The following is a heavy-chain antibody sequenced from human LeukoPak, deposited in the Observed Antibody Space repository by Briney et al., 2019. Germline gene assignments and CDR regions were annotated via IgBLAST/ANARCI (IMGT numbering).Heavy chain of an antibody. Sequence: SQTLSPTCAISGDSVSSNSAAWNWIRQSPSRGLEWLGRTYYRSKWYNDYAVSVKSRITINPDTSKNQFSLQLNSVTPEDTAVYYCAMGYYDSSGYYRDFDYWGQGTLVTVSS. CDR3: AMGYYDSSGYYRDFDY. CDR2: TYYRSKWYN. CDR1: GDSVSSNSAA. J-gene: IGHJ4*02. D-gene: IGHD3-22*01. V-gene: IGHV6-1*01.